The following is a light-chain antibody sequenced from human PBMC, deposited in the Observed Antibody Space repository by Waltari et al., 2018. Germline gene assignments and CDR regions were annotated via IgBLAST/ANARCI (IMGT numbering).Light chain of an antibody. CDR3: CSYVSSGTWM. CDR1: NSDIGTYNL. Sequence: QSALTQPASVSGSPGQSITISCTGTNSDIGTYNLVSWYQQHPGNAPKLIIYEVNKRPSGVSNRFSGSKSGNTASLTVSGLQAEDEADYYCCSYVSSGTWMFGGGTKMTVL. J-gene: IGLJ3*02. V-gene: IGLV2-23*02. CDR2: EVN.